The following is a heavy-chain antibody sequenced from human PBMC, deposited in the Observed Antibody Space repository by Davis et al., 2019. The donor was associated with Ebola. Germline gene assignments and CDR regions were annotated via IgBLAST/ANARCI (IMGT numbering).Heavy chain of an antibody. D-gene: IGHD2-15*01. CDR2: MLFYGGNE. CDR3: ARGGHCSGGSCYPTPFDY. Sequence: PGGSLRLSCAVSGFTFSTYAMPLVRQAPGQGLERVVVMLFYGGNEYYADSVKCRFTISRDNSKNTLYLQMNSLRAEDTAVYYCARGGHCSGGSCYPTPFDYWGQGTLVTVSS. V-gene: IGHV3-30*04. CDR1: GFTFSTYA. J-gene: IGHJ4*02.